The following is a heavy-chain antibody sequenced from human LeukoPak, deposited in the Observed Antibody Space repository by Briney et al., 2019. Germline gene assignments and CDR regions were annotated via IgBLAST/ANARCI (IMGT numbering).Heavy chain of an antibody. J-gene: IGHJ6*02. V-gene: IGHV4-39*01. CDR1: GGSISSSSYY. CDR3: ARHSRAVAGYYYYYYGMDV. Sequence: SETLSLTCTVSGGSISSSSYYWGWIRQPPGKGLEWTGSIYYSGSTYYNPSLKSRVTISVDTSKNQFSLKLSSVTAADTAVYYCARHSRAVAGYYYYYYGMDVWGQGTTVTVSS. D-gene: IGHD6-19*01. CDR2: IYYSGST.